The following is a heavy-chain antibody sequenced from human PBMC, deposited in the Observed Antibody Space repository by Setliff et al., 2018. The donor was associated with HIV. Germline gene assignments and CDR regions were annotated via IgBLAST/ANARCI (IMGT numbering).Heavy chain of an antibody. J-gene: IGHJ6*02. V-gene: IGHV4-61*09. CDR1: GGSISSGSYY. D-gene: IGHD3-16*01. CDR3: SRDMGGSNGMDV. Sequence: SETLSLTCTVSGGSISSGSYYWSWIRQPAGKGLEWIGHIYTSGSTNYNPSLKSRVTMSIDTSKNQFSLRLSSVTAADTAVYYCSRDMGGSNGMDVWGQGTTVTVSS. CDR2: IYTSGST.